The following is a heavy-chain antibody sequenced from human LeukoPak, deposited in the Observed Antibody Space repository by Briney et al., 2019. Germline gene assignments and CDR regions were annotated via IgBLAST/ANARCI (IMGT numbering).Heavy chain of an antibody. CDR3: ARDWKTKEGSEADFDWLPSIAYWFDP. CDR2: ISGSSSYI. V-gene: IGHV3-21*01. J-gene: IGHJ5*02. D-gene: IGHD3-9*01. CDR1: GFTFRTFS. Sequence: PGGSLRLSCEASGFTFRTFSMNWVRQAPGKGLEWVSSISGSSSYIYYADSVKGRFTISRDNAKNSLYLQMNSLRAEDTAVYYCARDWKTKEGSEADFDWLPSIAYWFDPWGQGTLVTVSS.